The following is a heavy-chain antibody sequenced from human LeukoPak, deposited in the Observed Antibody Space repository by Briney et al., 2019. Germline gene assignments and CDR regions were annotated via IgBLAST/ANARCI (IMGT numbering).Heavy chain of an antibody. CDR3: ATLGGVDY. J-gene: IGHJ4*02. Sequence: PGRSLRLSCAASGFSFDEYAMHWVRQAPGKGLEWVSGISWSSGSLGYADSVKGRFTISRDNAKNSLYLQMNSLRAEDTALYYCATLGGVDYWGQGTLVTVSS. D-gene: IGHD3-10*01. CDR1: GFSFDEYA. CDR2: ISWSSGSL. V-gene: IGHV3-9*01.